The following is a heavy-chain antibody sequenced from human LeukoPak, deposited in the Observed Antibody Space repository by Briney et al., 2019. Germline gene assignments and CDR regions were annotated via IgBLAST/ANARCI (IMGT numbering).Heavy chain of an antibody. Sequence: PGGSLRLSCATSGFNFSDSRMTWVRQAPGKGLQWVANINRDGTEKHFLDSVEGRFTISRDNAKNTLYLQMNSLRAEDTAVYYCARKRSGYHSGDYWGQGTLVTVSS. CDR2: INRDGTEK. CDR3: ARKRSGYHSGDY. CDR1: GFNFSDSR. V-gene: IGHV3-7*02. D-gene: IGHD5-12*01. J-gene: IGHJ4*02.